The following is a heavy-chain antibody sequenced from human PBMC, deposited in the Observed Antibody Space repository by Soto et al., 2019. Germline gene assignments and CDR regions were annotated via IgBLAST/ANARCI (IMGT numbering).Heavy chain of an antibody. V-gene: IGHV3-11*06. CDR3: ARSIKTHYSSSPPGY. D-gene: IGHD6-6*01. CDR1: GFTFSDYY. CDR2: ISSSSSYT. Sequence: PGGSLRLSCAASGFTFSDYYMSWIRQAPGKGLEWVSYISSSSSYTNYADSVKGRFTISRDNAKNSPYLQMNSLRAEDTAVYYCARSIKTHYSSSPPGYWGQGTLVTVSS. J-gene: IGHJ4*02.